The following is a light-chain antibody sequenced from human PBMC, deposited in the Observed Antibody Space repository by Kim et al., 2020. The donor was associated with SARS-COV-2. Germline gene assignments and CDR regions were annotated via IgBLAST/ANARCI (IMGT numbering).Light chain of an antibody. Sequence: SSVLTQDPAVSVALGQTVRITCQGDSLRSYYATWYQQKPGQAPIVVIYGKNNRPSGIPDRFSGSSSGNTASLTITGTQAGDEADYYCNSRGSNDNVVFGGGTQLTVL. CDR3: NSRGSNDNVV. J-gene: IGLJ2*01. CDR2: GKN. V-gene: IGLV3-19*01. CDR1: SLRSYY.